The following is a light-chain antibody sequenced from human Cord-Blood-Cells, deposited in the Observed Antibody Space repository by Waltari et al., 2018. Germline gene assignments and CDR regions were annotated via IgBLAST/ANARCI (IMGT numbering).Light chain of an antibody. CDR1: QDISNY. Sequence: DIQMTQSPYSLSASVGDRVTITCQASQDISNYLNRYQQKPGKAPKLLIYDASNLETGVPSRFSGSGSGTDFTFTISSLQPEDIATYYCQQYDNLPLTFGGGTKVEIK. CDR2: DAS. CDR3: QQYDNLPLT. J-gene: IGKJ4*01. V-gene: IGKV1-33*01.